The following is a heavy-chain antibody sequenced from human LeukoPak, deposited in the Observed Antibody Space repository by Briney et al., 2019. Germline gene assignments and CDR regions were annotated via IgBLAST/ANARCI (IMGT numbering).Heavy chain of an antibody. CDR2: IWYDGSNK. D-gene: IGHD3-10*01. CDR1: GFTFSSYG. V-gene: IGHV3-33*01. Sequence: HPGGSLRLSCAASGFTFSSYGMHWVRQAPGKGLEWVAVIWYDGSNKYYADSVKGRFTISRDNSKNTLFLQMNGLRAEDTAVYYCAREMTYYYGPTDYWGQGTLVTVSS. J-gene: IGHJ4*02. CDR3: AREMTYYYGPTDY.